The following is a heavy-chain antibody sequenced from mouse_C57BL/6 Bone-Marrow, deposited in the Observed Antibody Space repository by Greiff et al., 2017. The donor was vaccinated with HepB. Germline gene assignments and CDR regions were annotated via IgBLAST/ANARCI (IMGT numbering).Heavy chain of an antibody. J-gene: IGHJ3*01. CDR2: IRNKANGYTT. V-gene: IGHV7-3*01. CDR3: AGSLWFAY. CDR1: GFTFTDYY. Sequence: EVKLMESGGGLVQPGGSLSLSCAASGFTFTDYYMSWVRQPPGKALEWLGFIRNKANGYTTEYSASVKGRFTISRDNSQSILYLQMNALRAEDSATYYCAGSLWFAYWGQGTLVTVSA. D-gene: IGHD1-1*01.